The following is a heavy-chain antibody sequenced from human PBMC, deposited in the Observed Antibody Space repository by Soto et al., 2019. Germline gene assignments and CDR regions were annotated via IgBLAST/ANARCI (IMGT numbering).Heavy chain of an antibody. V-gene: IGHV4-39*07. CDR3: AREGGSSSWYYFDY. CDR2: IYYSGST. D-gene: IGHD6-13*01. J-gene: IGHJ4*02. CDR1: GGSISSSSYY. Sequence: SETLSLTCTVSGGSISSSSYYWGWIRQPPGKGLEWIGSIYYSGSTYYNPSLKSRVTISVDTSKNQFSLKLSSVTAADTAVYYCAREGGSSSWYYFDYWGQGTRVTVSS.